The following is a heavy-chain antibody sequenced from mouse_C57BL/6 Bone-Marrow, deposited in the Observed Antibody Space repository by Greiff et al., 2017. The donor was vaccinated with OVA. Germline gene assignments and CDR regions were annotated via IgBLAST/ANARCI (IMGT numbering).Heavy chain of an antibody. D-gene: IGHD2-4*01. CDR2: ILPGSGST. CDR3: ARGKLKDYDLDYFDY. V-gene: IGHV1-9*01. Sequence: VQLQQSGAELMKPGASVKLSCKATGYTFTGYWIEWVKQRPGHGLEWIGEILPGSGSTNYNEKFKGKATFTADTSSNTAYMQLSSLKTEDSAIYYCARGKLKDYDLDYFDYWGQGTTLTVSS. CDR1: GYTFTGYW. J-gene: IGHJ2*01.